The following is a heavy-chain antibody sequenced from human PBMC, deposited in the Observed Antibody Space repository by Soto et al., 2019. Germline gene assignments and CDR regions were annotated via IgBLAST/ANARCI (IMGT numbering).Heavy chain of an antibody. CDR3: ARDHGYREGIYDY. CDR2: IYHSGST. D-gene: IGHD5-18*01. V-gene: IGHV4-38-2*02. CDR1: GNSISSGYY. Sequence: PSETLSLTCXVSGNSISSGYYWGWIRQPPGKGLEWIGSIYHSGSTYYNSSLKSRVTISVDTSKNQFSLKLSSVTAADTAVYYCARDHGYREGIYDYWGQGTLVTVS. J-gene: IGHJ4*02.